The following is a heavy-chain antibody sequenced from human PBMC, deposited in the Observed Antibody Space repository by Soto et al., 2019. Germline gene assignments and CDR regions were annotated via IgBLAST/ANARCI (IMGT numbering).Heavy chain of an antibody. J-gene: IGHJ6*02. Sequence: QVQLVESGGGVVQPGRSLRLSCAASGFTFSSYGMHWVRQAPGKGLEWVAVISYDGSNKYYADSVKGRFTISRDNSKNTLYLQMNSLRAEDTAAYYCAKDLGGGNSGYYYGMDVWGQGTTVTVSS. V-gene: IGHV3-30*18. D-gene: IGHD2-21*02. CDR2: ISYDGSNK. CDR3: AKDLGGGNSGYYYGMDV. CDR1: GFTFSSYG.